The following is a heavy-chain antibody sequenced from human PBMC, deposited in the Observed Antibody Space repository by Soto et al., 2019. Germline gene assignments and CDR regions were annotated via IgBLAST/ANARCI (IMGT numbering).Heavy chain of an antibody. V-gene: IGHV1-69*01. Sequence: QVQLVQSGAEVRKPGSSVKVSCKTSGGIFSTSGIAWVRQAPGQGLEWMGGVSPLFGTPNYPQNCQGRDAMTSDESTTTDFVELRNHTLEDTAVYYCARGRCNSPRCYYGGMAFWGQGTRVIVSS. D-gene: IGHD2-2*02. CDR2: VSPLFGTP. CDR1: GGIFSTSG. J-gene: IGHJ6*02. CDR3: ARGRCNSPRCYYGGMAF.